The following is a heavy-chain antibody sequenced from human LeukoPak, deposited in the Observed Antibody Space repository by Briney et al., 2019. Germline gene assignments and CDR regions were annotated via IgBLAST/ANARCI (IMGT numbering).Heavy chain of an antibody. Sequence: SETLSLTCSVSGGSMSNYYWNWIRQPPGKGLEWIGYMYHSGTTHYNPSLKSRVTISVDRSKNQFSLKLSSVTAADTAVYYCVRGYYYDSSGYWVRAFDIWGQGTMVTVSS. CDR1: GGSMSNYY. J-gene: IGHJ3*02. CDR2: MYHSGTT. D-gene: IGHD3-22*01. V-gene: IGHV4-59*12. CDR3: VRGYYYDSSGYWVRAFDI.